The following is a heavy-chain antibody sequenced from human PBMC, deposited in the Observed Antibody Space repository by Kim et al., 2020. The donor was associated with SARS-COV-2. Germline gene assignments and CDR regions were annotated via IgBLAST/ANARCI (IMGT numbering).Heavy chain of an antibody. Sequence: GGSLRLSCIASGFTLSDYYMTWVRQAPGKGLEWLSDIGRSGSGTPTYYADSLKGRFRVSGDTGRNSLYLQMNSLQADDTAIYYCVRRSVDGFFDNWGQGTLVTVSP. CDR1: GFTLSDYY. CDR2: IGRSGSGTPT. J-gene: IGHJ4*02. CDR3: VRRSVDGFFDN. V-gene: IGHV3-11*01. D-gene: IGHD3-9*01.